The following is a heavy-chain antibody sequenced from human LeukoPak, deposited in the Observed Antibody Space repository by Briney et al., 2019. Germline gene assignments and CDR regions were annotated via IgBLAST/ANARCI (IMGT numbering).Heavy chain of an antibody. CDR1: GGSLSGHF. V-gene: IGHV4-59*11. J-gene: IGHJ4*02. Sequence: KASETLSLTCTVSGGSLSGHFWSWFRRPPGKGLENIGYIHSSGSTNYNPSYKSRVTVSLEMSKNQFSLSLSSVTAADTAVYYCARDPGDTDWHNFDFWGQGILVTVSS. CDR2: IHSSGST. CDR3: ARDPGDTDWHNFDF. D-gene: IGHD1/OR15-1a*01.